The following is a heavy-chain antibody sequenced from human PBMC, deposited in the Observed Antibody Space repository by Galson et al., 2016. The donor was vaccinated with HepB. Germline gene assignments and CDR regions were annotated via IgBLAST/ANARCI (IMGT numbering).Heavy chain of an antibody. Sequence: SLRLSCAASGFTVSSNCMSWVRQAPGKGLEWVSLIYSGGTTFYADSVKGRFTISRDNSKNTLSLQMYSLRAEDTAVYYCAKDPNYYDSSGYIWGAFDIWGQGTMVTVSS. CDR1: GFTVSSNC. CDR3: AKDPNYYDSSGYIWGAFDI. J-gene: IGHJ3*02. V-gene: IGHV3-53*01. D-gene: IGHD3-22*01. CDR2: IYSGGTT.